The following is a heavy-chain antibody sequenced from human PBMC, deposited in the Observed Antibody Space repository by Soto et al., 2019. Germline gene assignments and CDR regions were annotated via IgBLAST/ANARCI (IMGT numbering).Heavy chain of an antibody. J-gene: IGHJ6*01. D-gene: IGHD3-10*01. CDR1: GGSISSSRYY. V-gene: IGHV4-39*01. CDR2: IYYSGST. Sequence: SETLSLTCTVSGGSISSSRYYWGWIRQPPGKGLECIGSIYYSGSTYYNPSLKSRVTTSVDTSKNQFSLSLMPVTAADTQGYSCARPHGSGTYAKKPRECYYGMEVWGQGTTVTVSS. CDR3: ARPHGSGTYAKKPRECYYGMEV.